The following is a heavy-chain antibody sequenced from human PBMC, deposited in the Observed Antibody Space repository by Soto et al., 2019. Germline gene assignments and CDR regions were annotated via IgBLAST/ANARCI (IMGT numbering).Heavy chain of an antibody. J-gene: IGHJ4*02. CDR2: IYSGGST. V-gene: IGHV3-53*01. CDR3: ARSPGYSYGLGFDY. D-gene: IGHD5-18*01. CDR1: GFTVSSNY. Sequence: GGPLRLSCAASGFTVSSNYMSWVRQAPGKGLEWVSVIYSGGSTYYADSVKGRFTISRDNSKNTLYLQMNSLRAEDTAVYYCARSPGYSYGLGFDYWGQGTLVTVSS.